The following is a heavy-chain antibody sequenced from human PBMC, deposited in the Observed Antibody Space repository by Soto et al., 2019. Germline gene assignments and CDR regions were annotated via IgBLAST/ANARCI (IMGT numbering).Heavy chain of an antibody. CDR1: GDSISSSSYY. D-gene: IGHD2-21*01. CDR2: IYYSGST. Sequence: SETLSLTCTVSGDSISSSSYYWGWIRQPPGKGLEWIGSIYYSGSTYYNPSLKSRVTISVDPSKNQFSLKLSSVTAADTAVYYCVISPFLSISPSYYYMDFWGKAPSLSVFS. CDR3: VISPFLSISPSYYYMDF. V-gene: IGHV4-39*01. J-gene: IGHJ6*03.